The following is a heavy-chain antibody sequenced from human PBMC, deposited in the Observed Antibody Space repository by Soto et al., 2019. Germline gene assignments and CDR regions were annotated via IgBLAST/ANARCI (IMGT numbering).Heavy chain of an antibody. Sequence: GGSLRLSCAASGFTFSSYSMNWVRQAPGKGLEWVSSISSSSSYIYYADSVKGRFTISRDNAKNSLYLQMNSLRAEDTAVYYCARDLPYDPTNAFDIWGQGTMVIVSS. CDR3: ARDLPYDPTNAFDI. CDR1: GFTFSSYS. D-gene: IGHD5-12*01. J-gene: IGHJ3*02. V-gene: IGHV3-21*01. CDR2: ISSSSSYI.